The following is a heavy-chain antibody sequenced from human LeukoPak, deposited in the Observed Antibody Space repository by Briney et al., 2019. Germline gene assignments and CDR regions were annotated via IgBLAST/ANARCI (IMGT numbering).Heavy chain of an antibody. J-gene: IGHJ3*02. CDR3: ARALGYDILTGYPIGAFDI. D-gene: IGHD3-9*01. V-gene: IGHV4-4*02. CDR2: IYHSGST. Sequence: PSETLSLTCAVSGGSISSSNWWSWVRQPPGKGLEWIGEIYHSGSTNYNPSLKSRVTISVDKSKNQFSLKLSSVTAADTAVYYCARALGYDILTGYPIGAFDIWGQGTMVTVSS. CDR1: GGSISSSNW.